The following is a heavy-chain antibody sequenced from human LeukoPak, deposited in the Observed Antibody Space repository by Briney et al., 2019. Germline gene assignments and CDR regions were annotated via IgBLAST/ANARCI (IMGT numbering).Heavy chain of an antibody. J-gene: IGHJ6*03. CDR3: ARGAYGDYYYYYMDV. CDR1: GGTFSSYA. Sequence: SVKVSCKASGGTFSSYAISWVRQAPGQGLEWMGGIIPIFGTANYAQKFQGRVTITADESTSTAYMELSSLRSEDTAVYYCARGAYGDYYYYYMDVWGKGTTVTISS. V-gene: IGHV1-69*01. D-gene: IGHD4-17*01. CDR2: IIPIFGTA.